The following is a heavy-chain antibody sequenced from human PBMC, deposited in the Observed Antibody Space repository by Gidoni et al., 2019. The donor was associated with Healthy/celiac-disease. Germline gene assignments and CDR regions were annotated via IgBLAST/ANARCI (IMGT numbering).Heavy chain of an antibody. D-gene: IGHD2-2*01. CDR1: GGSISSSSYY. V-gene: IGHV4-39*01. CDR2: IYYSGST. Sequence: QLQLQESAPGLVTPSETLSLTCTVSGGSISSSSYYWGWIRQPPGKGLEWIGSIYYSGSTYYNPSLKSRVTISVDTSKNQFSLKLSSVTAADTAVYYCARCYCSSTSCYGPYYFDYWGQGTLVTVSS. CDR3: ARCYCSSTSCYGPYYFDY. J-gene: IGHJ4*02.